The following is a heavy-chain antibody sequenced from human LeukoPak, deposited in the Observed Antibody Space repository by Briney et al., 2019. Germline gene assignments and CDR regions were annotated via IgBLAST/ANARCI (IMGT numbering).Heavy chain of an antibody. CDR3: ARGGVSYYYDSSGYPIDY. V-gene: IGHV1-8*01. Sequence: ASVKVSCKASGYTFTSYDINWVRQATGQGLEWMGRMNPNSGNTGYAQKFQGRVTMTRNTSITTAYMELSSLRSEDTAVYYCARGGVSYYYDSSGYPIDYWGQGTLVTVSS. CDR1: GYTFTSYD. J-gene: IGHJ4*02. CDR2: MNPNSGNT. D-gene: IGHD3-22*01.